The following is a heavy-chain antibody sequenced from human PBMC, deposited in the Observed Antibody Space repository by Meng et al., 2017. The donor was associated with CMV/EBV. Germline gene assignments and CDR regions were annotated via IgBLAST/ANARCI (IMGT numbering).Heavy chain of an antibody. Sequence: QVEPQQWGAGLLQPSETLSLTCAVYGGSFSGYYWSWIRQPPGKGLEWIGEINHSGSTNYNPSLKSRVTISVDTSKNQFSLKLSSVTAADTAVYYCARGGGGEWELLHYFDYWGQGTLVTVSS. D-gene: IGHD1-26*01. CDR2: INHSGST. CDR3: ARGGGGEWELLHYFDY. J-gene: IGHJ4*02. V-gene: IGHV4-34*01. CDR1: GGSFSGYY.